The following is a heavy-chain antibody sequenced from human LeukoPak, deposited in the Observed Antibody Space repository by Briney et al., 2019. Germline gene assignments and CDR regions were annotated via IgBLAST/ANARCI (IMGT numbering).Heavy chain of an antibody. CDR3: AREYRTNGVCYNRFDY. CDR1: GFTFTNAW. CDR2: ISSHGSST. V-gene: IGHV3-64*01. D-gene: IGHD2-8*01. Sequence: GGSLRLSCAASGFTFTNAWMSWVRQAPGKGLEYVSGISSHGSSTYHANSVKGRFTISRDNSKNTLYLQMGSLRAEDMAVYYCAREYRTNGVCYNRFDYWGQGTLVTVSS. J-gene: IGHJ4*02.